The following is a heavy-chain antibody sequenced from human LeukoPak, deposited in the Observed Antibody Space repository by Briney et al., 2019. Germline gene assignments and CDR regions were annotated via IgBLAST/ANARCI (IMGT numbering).Heavy chain of an antibody. CDR2: ISSSGSSI. J-gene: IGHJ6*04. Sequence: PGGSLRLSCAASGFTFSDYYMSWIRQAPGKGLGWVSYISSSGSSIYYADSVKGRFTISRDDAKNSLYLQMNSLRAEDTAVYYCAELDITMIGGVWGKGTTVTISS. D-gene: IGHD3-10*02. CDR1: GFTFSDYY. V-gene: IGHV3-11*04. CDR3: AELDITMIGGV.